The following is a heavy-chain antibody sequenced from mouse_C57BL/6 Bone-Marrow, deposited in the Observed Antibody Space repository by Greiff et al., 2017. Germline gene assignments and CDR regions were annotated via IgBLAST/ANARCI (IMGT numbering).Heavy chain of an antibody. CDR2: IHPNSGST. CDR3: ARDYGNLFAY. V-gene: IGHV1-64*01. J-gene: IGHJ3*01. CDR1: GYTFTSYW. D-gene: IGHD2-1*01. Sequence: QVHVKQPGAELVKPGASVKLSCTASGYTFTSYWMHWVKQRPGQGLEWIGMIHPNSGSTNYNEKFKSKATLTVDKSSSTAYMQLSSLTSEDSAVYYCARDYGNLFAYWGQGTLVTVSA.